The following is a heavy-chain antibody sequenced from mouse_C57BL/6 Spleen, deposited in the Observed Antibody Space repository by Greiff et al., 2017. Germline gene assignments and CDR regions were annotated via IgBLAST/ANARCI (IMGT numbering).Heavy chain of an antibody. CDR3: ARDGDYGRTWFAY. V-gene: IGHV1-55*01. Sequence: QVQLQQPGAELVKPGASVKMSCKASGYTFTSYWITWVKQRPGQGLEWTGDIYPGSGSTNYNEKFKSKATLTVDTSSSTAYMQRSSLTSEDSAVXYCARDGDYGRTWFAYWGQGTLVTVSA. D-gene: IGHD2-4*01. CDR1: GYTFTSYW. CDR2: IYPGSGST. J-gene: IGHJ3*01.